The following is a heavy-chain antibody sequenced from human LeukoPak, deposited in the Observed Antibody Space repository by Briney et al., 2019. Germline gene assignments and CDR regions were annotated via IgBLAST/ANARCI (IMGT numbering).Heavy chain of an antibody. CDR1: GYTFTGYY. J-gene: IGHJ4*02. V-gene: IGHV1-2*02. CDR3: ARDTYSSGWYGDY. Sequence: GASVKVSCKASGYTFTGYYMHWVRQAPGQGLEWMGWINPNSGGTNYAQKFQGRVTMTRDTSISTAYMALSRLRSDDTAVYYCARDTYSSGWYGDYWGQGTLVTVSS. CDR2: INPNSGGT. D-gene: IGHD6-19*01.